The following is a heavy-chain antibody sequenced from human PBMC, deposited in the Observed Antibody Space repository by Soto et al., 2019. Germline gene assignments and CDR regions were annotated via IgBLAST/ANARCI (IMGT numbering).Heavy chain of an antibody. Sequence: GGSLRLSCAASGFTFNNARMSWVRQAPGKGLDWVGRIDGGKTDFAAPVEGGFTSSRDDSRNTLFLQMNSLKTEDTGVYYCTSNAAAKVGTLSYWGQGTLVTVSS. CDR3: TSNAAAKVGTLSY. CDR1: GFTFNNAR. D-gene: IGHD1-26*01. CDR2: IDGGKT. V-gene: IGHV3-15*01. J-gene: IGHJ4*02.